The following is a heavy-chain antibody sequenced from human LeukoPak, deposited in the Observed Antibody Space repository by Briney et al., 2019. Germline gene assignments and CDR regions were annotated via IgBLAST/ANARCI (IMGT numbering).Heavy chain of an antibody. CDR3: ARYFYYGSGSFEDGMDV. CDR1: GGSIINHY. V-gene: IGHV4-59*08. Sequence: SETLSLTCTVSGGSIINHYWTWIRQPPGKGLEWIGYIYYSGSTNYNPSLKSRVTISVDTSKNQFSLKLSSVTAADTAFYYCARYFYYGSGSFEDGMDVWGQGTTVTVSS. D-gene: IGHD3-10*01. CDR2: IYYSGST. J-gene: IGHJ6*02.